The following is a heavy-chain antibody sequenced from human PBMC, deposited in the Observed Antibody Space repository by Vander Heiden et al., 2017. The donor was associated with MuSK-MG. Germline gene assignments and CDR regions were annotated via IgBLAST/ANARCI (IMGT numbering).Heavy chain of an antibody. CDR1: GFNCSGYW. Sequence: EVQLVESGGGLVQPGGSLRLSWAASGFNCSGYWMSWVRQAPGKGLEWVANIKQDGSEIYYVDSVKGRFTISRDNAKNSLYLQMNSLRVEDTAVYYCGRGGFDQYYWGQGSLVTVSS. CDR3: GRGGFDQYY. J-gene: IGHJ4*02. D-gene: IGHD3-9*01. CDR2: IKQDGSEI. V-gene: IGHV3-7*03.